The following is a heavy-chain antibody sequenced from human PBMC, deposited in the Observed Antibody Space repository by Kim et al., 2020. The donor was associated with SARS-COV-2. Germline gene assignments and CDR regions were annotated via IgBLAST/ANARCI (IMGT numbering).Heavy chain of an antibody. D-gene: IGHD2-2*01. Sequence: YAASVKDRLTISRDNSNHTLYLQMNSLRSEDTAVYYCANGGSSSSWAHIYWGQGTLVTVSS. V-gene: IGHV3-33*06. CDR3: ANGGSSSSWAHIY. J-gene: IGHJ4*02.